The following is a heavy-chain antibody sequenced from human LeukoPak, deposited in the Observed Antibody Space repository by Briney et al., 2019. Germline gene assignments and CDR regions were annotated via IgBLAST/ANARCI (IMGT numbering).Heavy chain of an antibody. J-gene: IGHJ1*01. Sequence: QHGGSLTLCCAASGFTFITYWMSWVRKSPGKGLEWVAVISYDGSNKWYADSVKGRFTISRDNSKNTLYLQMNSLRPEDTAVYFCAKDLNTYRYDSRDLQHWGQGILVTVSS. D-gene: IGHD3-22*01. V-gene: IGHV3-30*18. CDR1: GFTFITYW. CDR2: ISYDGSNK. CDR3: AKDLNTYRYDSRDLQH.